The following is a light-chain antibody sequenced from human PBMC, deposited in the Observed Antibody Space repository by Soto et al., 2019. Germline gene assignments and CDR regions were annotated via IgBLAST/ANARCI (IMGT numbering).Light chain of an antibody. J-gene: IGKJ1*01. CDR1: QASATY. CDR2: EAS. CDR3: QQTYTNPQT. V-gene: IGKV1-39*01. Sequence: DIQMTQSPSWLSASLGYIVSITFRASQASATYINWYQQKSGSAPRLLIYEASGLQSGVPSRFSGSGSGTHFVLTISNFQPEDSATYFCQQTYTNPQTFGQGTKV.